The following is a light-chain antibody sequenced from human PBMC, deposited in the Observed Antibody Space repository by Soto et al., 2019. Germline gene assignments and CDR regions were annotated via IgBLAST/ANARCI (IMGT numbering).Light chain of an antibody. CDR1: SSKIGNNY. V-gene: IGLV1-47*01. Sequence: QSVLTQPPSASGTPGQRVTISCSGTSSKIGNNYVCWYQQLPGTAPKILIYRSNQRPSGVPDRFSGSKSGTSASLAISGLRSDDEADYYCAAWDDSLSGVVFGGGTKLTVL. J-gene: IGLJ2*01. CDR2: RSN. CDR3: AAWDDSLSGVV.